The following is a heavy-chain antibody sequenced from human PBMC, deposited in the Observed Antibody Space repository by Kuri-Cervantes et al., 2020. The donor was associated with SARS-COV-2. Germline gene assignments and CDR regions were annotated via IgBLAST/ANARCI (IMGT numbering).Heavy chain of an antibody. V-gene: IGHV5-51*01. Sequence: GESLKISCKGSGYSFTSYWIGWVRQMPGKGLEWMGIIYPSDSYTNYSPSFQGHVTISADKSISTAYLQWSSLKASDTAMYYCARHRRGTRGYFDYWGQGTLVTVSS. J-gene: IGHJ4*02. CDR1: GYSFTSYW. CDR2: IYPSDSYT. CDR3: ARHRRGTRGYFDY. D-gene: IGHD1-1*01.